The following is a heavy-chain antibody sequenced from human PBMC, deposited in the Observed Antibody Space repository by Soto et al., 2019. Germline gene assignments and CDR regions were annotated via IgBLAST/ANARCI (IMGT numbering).Heavy chain of an antibody. CDR1: GFAFSSYD. J-gene: IGHJ6*02. V-gene: IGHV3-13*01. CDR3: ARVPGSSRYYYYGMDV. D-gene: IGHD6-6*01. Sequence: GGSLRLSYAASGFAFSSYDLHWVRQAAGKGLEWVSAIGTAGDTYYLGSVKGRFTISRENVENSLYLQMNSLRAEDTAVYYCARVPGSSRYYYYGMDVWGQGTTVTVSS. CDR2: IGTAGDT.